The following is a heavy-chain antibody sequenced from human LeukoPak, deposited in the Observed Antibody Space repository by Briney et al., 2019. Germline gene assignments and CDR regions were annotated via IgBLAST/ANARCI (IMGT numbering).Heavy chain of an antibody. V-gene: IGHV3-23*01. CDR3: ARRGGYRYGYTS. CDR1: GFTFSNYV. Sequence: GGSLRLSCAASGFTFSNYVMSWVRQAPGKGLEWVSGISGSGDSTYYADSVKGRFTISRDNSKNMLYLQMNSLRAEDTAVYYCARRGGYRYGYTSWGQGTLVTVSS. CDR2: ISGSGDST. D-gene: IGHD5-18*01. J-gene: IGHJ4*02.